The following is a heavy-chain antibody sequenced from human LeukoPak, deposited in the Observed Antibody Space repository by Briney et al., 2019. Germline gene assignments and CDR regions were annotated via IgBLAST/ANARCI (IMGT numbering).Heavy chain of an antibody. J-gene: IGHJ4*02. CDR3: ANWIGSSSRDY. V-gene: IGHV3-23*01. CDR2: INSNGDEI. CDR1: GFTFSTYA. Sequence: GGSLRLSCAASGFTFSTYAMTWVRQAPEEGLEWVSGINSNGDEIYYADSVRGRFTISRDNSNNALYLQMDSLRAEDTAVYYCANWIGSSSRDYWGQGTLVTVSS. D-gene: IGHD6-6*01.